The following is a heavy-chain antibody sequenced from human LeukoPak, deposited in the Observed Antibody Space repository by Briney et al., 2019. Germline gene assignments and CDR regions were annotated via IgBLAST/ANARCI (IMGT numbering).Heavy chain of an antibody. CDR2: IYYSGST. CDR3: ARVAYYDFSYWFDP. D-gene: IGHD3-3*01. Sequence: SETLSLTCTVSGGSISSYYWSWIRQPPGKGLEWIGYIYYSGSTNYNPSLKSRVTISVDTTKNQFSLKLSSVTAADTAVYYCARVAYYDFSYWFDPWGQGTLVTVSS. J-gene: IGHJ5*02. V-gene: IGHV4-59*08. CDR1: GGSISSYY.